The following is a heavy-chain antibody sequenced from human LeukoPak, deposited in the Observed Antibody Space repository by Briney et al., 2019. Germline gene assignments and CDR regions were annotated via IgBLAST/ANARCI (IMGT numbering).Heavy chain of an antibody. D-gene: IGHD3-3*01. Sequence: GGSLRLSCAASGFTFSSYGMHWVRQAPGKGLEWVAVIWYDGSNKYYADSVKGRFTISRDNSKNTLYLQMNSLRAEDTAVYYCAKDQNWSYYDFWSGPGFDYWGQGTLVTVSS. CDR2: IWYDGSNK. CDR3: AKDQNWSYYDFWSGPGFDY. V-gene: IGHV3-33*06. CDR1: GFTFSSYG. J-gene: IGHJ4*02.